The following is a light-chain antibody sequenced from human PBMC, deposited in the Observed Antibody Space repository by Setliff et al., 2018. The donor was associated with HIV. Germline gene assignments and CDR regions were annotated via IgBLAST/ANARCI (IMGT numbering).Light chain of an antibody. CDR2: QAT. Sequence: LTQPASVSGSPGQSITISCTGTRDDVGRYDLVSWYQQHPARAPKLLIYQATRRPSGVSNRFSGSKSGNVASLTISGLQAEDEADYYCCSNTGSNTFVFGTGTKVTV. CDR1: RDDVGRYDL. V-gene: IGLV2-23*01. J-gene: IGLJ1*01. CDR3: CSNTGSNTFV.